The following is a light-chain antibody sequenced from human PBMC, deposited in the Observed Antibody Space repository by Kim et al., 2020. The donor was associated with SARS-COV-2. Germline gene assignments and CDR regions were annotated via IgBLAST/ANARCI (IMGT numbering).Light chain of an antibody. Sequence: SPVESVILSCRASQIVSSNLAWYQQRPGQAPRLLIYGASTRATDIPVRFTGSGSGTEFTLTISSLRSDDFAVYYCQQYNNWPPWTFGQGTKVDIK. CDR3: QQYNNWPPWT. J-gene: IGKJ1*01. V-gene: IGKV3-15*01. CDR2: GAS. CDR1: QIVSSN.